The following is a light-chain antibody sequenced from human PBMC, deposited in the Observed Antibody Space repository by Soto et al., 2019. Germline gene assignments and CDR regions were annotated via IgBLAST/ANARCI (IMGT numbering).Light chain of an antibody. Sequence: QMTQSPASLSAAIGDRVTITCRASHSIKNYLNWYQHKPGAAPKLLIFGASNLESGVPSRFSGSGSGTEFTLSISSLQPEDFATYYCHQGYSTPPITFGQGTRLEIK. CDR2: GAS. V-gene: IGKV1-39*01. CDR3: HQGYSTPPIT. J-gene: IGKJ5*01. CDR1: HSIKNY.